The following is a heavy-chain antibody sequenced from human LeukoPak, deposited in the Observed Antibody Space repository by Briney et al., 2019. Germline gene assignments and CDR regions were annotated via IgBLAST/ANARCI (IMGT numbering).Heavy chain of an antibody. Sequence: GGSLRLSCAASGSTFSSYAMNWVRQAPGKGLERVSFISGSGDTTYYADSVKGRFTISRDNSNNTLYLQMNSLRAEDTAVYYCAKSRGESRGASNYWGQGTLVTVSS. V-gene: IGHV3-23*01. D-gene: IGHD1-26*01. CDR1: GSTFSSYA. J-gene: IGHJ4*02. CDR3: AKSRGESRGASNY. CDR2: ISGSGDTT.